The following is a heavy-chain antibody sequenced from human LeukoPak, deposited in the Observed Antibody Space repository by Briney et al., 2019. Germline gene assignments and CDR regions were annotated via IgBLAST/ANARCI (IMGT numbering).Heavy chain of an antibody. CDR2: ISSSGNTI. CDR3: ARDRSITMVRGPFDP. J-gene: IGHJ5*02. V-gene: IGHV3-11*01. CDR1: GFTFSDYY. Sequence: PGGSLRLSCAASGFTFSDYYMSWIRQAPGKGLEWVSYISSSGNTIYYADSVKGRFTISRDNAKNSLYLQMNSLRAEDTAVYYCARDRSITMVRGPFDPWGQGTLVTVSS. D-gene: IGHD3-10*01.